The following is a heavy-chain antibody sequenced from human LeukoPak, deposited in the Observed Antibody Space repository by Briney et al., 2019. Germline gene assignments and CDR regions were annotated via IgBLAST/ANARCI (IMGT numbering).Heavy chain of an antibody. V-gene: IGHV4-4*07. CDR2: ISASGST. CDR1: GGSISSYY. D-gene: IGHD5-18*01. J-gene: IGHJ6*03. CDR3: AREFRGYSSIEYYYYYYMDV. Sequence: SETLSLTCTVSGGSISSYYWSWIRQPAGKGLEWIGRISASGSTIYNPSLKSRVTMSLDTSKNQFSLKLSSVTAADTALYYCAREFRGYSSIEYYYYYYMDVWGKGTTVTVSS.